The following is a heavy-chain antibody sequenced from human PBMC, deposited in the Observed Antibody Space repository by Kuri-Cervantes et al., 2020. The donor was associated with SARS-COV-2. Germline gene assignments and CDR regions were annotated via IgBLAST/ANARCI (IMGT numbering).Heavy chain of an antibody. Sequence: SETLSLTCTLSGGSISGYYWSWIRQSAGKGLEFIGRVYSSGGTNYNPSLESRVTMSIDTAKNQVSLRLTSVTAADTAVYYCARGILGDDSVHYGMDVWGQGTMVTVSS. CDR2: VYSSGGT. CDR3: ARGILGDDSVHYGMDV. D-gene: IGHD3-16*01. CDR1: GGSISGYY. V-gene: IGHV4-4*07. J-gene: IGHJ6*02.